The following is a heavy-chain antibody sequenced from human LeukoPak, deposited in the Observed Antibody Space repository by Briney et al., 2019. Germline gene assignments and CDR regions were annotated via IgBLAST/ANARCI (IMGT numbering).Heavy chain of an antibody. CDR2: ISSYNGNT. CDR1: GYTFTSDY. J-gene: IGHJ4*02. CDR3: ERDVLMVYAIYSYFDY. V-gene: IGHV1-18*01. D-gene: IGHD2-8*01. Sequence: ASVKLSCNASGYTFTSDYISWWRQHPAQGREWMVWISSYNGNTNYAQKLQGRVTMTTDTSTSPSSMELRTLRADDTAVYYCERDVLMVYAIYSYFDYWGQGTLVTVSS.